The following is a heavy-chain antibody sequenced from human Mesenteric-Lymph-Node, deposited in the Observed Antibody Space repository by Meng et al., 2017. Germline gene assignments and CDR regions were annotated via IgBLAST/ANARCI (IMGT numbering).Heavy chain of an antibody. CDR3: ARAHGSGSYSVGYFDY. Sequence: GSLRLSCTVSGYSISGGYYWGWIRQPPGKGLEWIGSIYHSGSTYYNPSLKSRVTISVDTSKNQFSLKLSSVTAADTAVYYCARAHGSGSYSVGYFDYWGQGTLVTVSS. CDR2: IYHSGST. V-gene: IGHV4-38-2*02. CDR1: GYSISGGYY. D-gene: IGHD3-10*01. J-gene: IGHJ4*02.